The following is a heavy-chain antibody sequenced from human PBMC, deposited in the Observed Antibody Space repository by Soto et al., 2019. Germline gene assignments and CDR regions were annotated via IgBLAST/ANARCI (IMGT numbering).Heavy chain of an antibody. CDR1: GFTFSSYG. V-gene: IGHV3-33*01. J-gene: IGHJ5*02. CDR3: ARDALITMVRGVIIVPWFDP. Sequence: GSLRVSWAASGFTFSSYGMHWVRQAPGKGLEWVAVIWYDGSNKYYADSVKGRFTISRDNSKNTLYLQMNSLRAEDTAVYYCARDALITMVRGVIIVPWFDPWGQGTLVTVSS. CDR2: IWYDGSNK. D-gene: IGHD3-10*01.